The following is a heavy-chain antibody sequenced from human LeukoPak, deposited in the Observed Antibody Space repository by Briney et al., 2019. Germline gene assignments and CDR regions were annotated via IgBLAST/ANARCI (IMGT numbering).Heavy chain of an antibody. CDR2: IIPIFGTA. D-gene: IGHD5-12*01. CDR3: ARGFRKGYSGYDLYFFDY. CDR1: VGTFSSYA. Sequence: GASVKVSCMASVGTFSSYAISWVRQAPGQGLEWMGGIIPIFGTANYAQKFQGRVTITTDESTSTAYMELSRLRSDDTAVYYCARGFRKGYSGYDLYFFDYWGQGTLVTVSS. V-gene: IGHV1-69*05. J-gene: IGHJ4*02.